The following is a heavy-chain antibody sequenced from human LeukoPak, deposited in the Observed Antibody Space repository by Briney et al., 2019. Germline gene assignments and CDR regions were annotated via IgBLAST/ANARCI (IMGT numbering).Heavy chain of an antibody. J-gene: IGHJ4*02. CDR2: ISGSGGST. D-gene: IGHD6-19*01. Sequence: GGSLRLSCAASGFTFSSYAMSWVRQAPGKGLEWVSAISGSGGSTYYADYVKGRFTISRDNSKNTLYLQMNSLRAEDTAVYYCAKDRDRGDSSGCLDYWGQGTLVTVSS. CDR3: AKDRDRGDSSGCLDY. V-gene: IGHV3-23*01. CDR1: GFTFSSYA.